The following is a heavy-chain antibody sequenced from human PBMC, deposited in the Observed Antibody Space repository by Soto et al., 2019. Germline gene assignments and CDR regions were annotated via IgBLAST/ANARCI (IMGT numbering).Heavy chain of an antibody. Sequence: SETLSLTCAGSGGSISSSNWWSWVRQPPGKGLEWIGEIYHSGSTNYNPSLKSRVTISVDKSKNQFSLKLSSVTAADTAVYYCARGSSGWRHYYYGMDVWGQGTTVTVSS. CDR1: GGSISSSNW. V-gene: IGHV4-4*02. J-gene: IGHJ6*02. D-gene: IGHD6-19*01. CDR3: ARGSSGWRHYYYGMDV. CDR2: IYHSGST.